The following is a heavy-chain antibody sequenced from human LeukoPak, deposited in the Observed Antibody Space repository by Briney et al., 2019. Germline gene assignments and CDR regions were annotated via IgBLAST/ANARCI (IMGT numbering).Heavy chain of an antibody. CDR1: GFSLSGYW. V-gene: IGHV3-74*01. D-gene: IGHD2-15*01. Sequence: GGSLRLSCVASGFSLSGYWMYWVRQAPGKGLMYISRNNGDGSTTNYADVVKGRFTMSRDNVKNTLYLQMNSLRVEDTAVYYCARDPRNVGLAPWGQGTLVTISS. CDR3: ARDPRNVGLAP. CDR2: NNGDGSTT. J-gene: IGHJ5*02.